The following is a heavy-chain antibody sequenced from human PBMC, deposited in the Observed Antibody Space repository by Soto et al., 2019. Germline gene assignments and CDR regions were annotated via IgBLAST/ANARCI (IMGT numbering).Heavy chain of an antibody. CDR1: GFTFSSYW. V-gene: IGHV3-7*01. CDR2: IKQDGSEK. J-gene: IGHJ4*02. D-gene: IGHD2-2*02. CDR3: VRGDLARSVVVPAAIFFDY. Sequence: GGSLRLSCAASGFTFSSYWMSWVRQAPGKGLEWVANIKQDGSEKYYVDSVKGRFTISRDNAKNSLYLQMNSLRAEDTAVYYCVRGDLARSVVVPAAIFFDYWGQGTLVTVSS.